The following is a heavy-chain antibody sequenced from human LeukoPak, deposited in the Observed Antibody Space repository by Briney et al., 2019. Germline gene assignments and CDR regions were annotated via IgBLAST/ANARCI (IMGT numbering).Heavy chain of an antibody. D-gene: IGHD3-9*01. CDR2: IYHSGST. CDR3: ARDRAPGILTGYYMAGWFDP. Sequence: SETLSLTCTVSGYSISSGYYWGWIRQPPGKGLEWIGSIYHSGSTYYNPSLKSRVTISVDTSKNQFSLKLSSVTAADTAVYYCARDRAPGILTGYYMAGWFDPWGQGTLVTVSS. J-gene: IGHJ5*02. V-gene: IGHV4-38-2*02. CDR1: GYSISSGYY.